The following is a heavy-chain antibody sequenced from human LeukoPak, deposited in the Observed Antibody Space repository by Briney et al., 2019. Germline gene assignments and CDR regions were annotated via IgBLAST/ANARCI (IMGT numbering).Heavy chain of an antibody. Sequence: GGSLRLSCAASGFTVSSNYMSWVRQAPGKGLEWVSVIYSGGSTYYADSVKGRFTISRDNSENTLYLQMNSLRAEDTAVYYCARDRPGYDSSGYYFDYWGQGTLVTVSS. D-gene: IGHD3-22*01. CDR1: GFTVSSNY. CDR2: IYSGGST. J-gene: IGHJ4*02. V-gene: IGHV3-66*02. CDR3: ARDRPGYDSSGYYFDY.